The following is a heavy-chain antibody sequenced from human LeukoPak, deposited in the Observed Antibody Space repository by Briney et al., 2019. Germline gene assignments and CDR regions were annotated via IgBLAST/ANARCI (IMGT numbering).Heavy chain of an antibody. CDR3: ARHLYSYGFRGYNV. CDR1: GGSFSGYY. J-gene: IGHJ6*04. D-gene: IGHD5-18*01. Sequence: KPSETLSLTCAVYGGSFSGYYWSWIRQPPGKGLEWIGEINHSGSTNYNPSLKSRVTIPVDTPKNQFSLKLSSVTAADTAVYYCARHLYSYGFRGYNVWGKGTTVTISS. CDR2: INHSGST. V-gene: IGHV4-34*01.